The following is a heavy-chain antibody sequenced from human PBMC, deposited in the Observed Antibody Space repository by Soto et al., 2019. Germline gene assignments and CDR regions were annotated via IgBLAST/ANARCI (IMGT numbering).Heavy chain of an antibody. CDR1: GGSISSGDYY. D-gene: IGHD2-2*01. V-gene: IGHV4-31*03. CDR3: ARDVGSSHGPGHPHYFDY. J-gene: IGHJ4*02. CDR2: IYYNGNT. Sequence: QVQLQESGPGLVKPSQTLSLTCTVSGGSISSGDYYWSWIRQHPGKGLEWIGYIYYNGNTYSTPSLKSRATISLDTSKNQFFLKLNSVTAADTAVYYCARDVGSSHGPGHPHYFDYWGQGTLVTVSS.